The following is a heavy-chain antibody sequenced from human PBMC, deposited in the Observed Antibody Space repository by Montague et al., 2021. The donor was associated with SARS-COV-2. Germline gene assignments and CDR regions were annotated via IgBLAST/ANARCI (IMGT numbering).Heavy chain of an antibody. CDR3: AIEVGRYYDWGPDS. CDR1: GGSISSGNYY. Sequence: TLSLTCTVSGGSISSGNYYWSWIRQPAGKGLEWIGRIYTSGSSNYNLSLQSPVTISAYASKNQFSLKLISMTAAATAVYYCAIEVGRYYDWGPDSWGQGTLVAVSS. D-gene: IGHD1-26*01. V-gene: IGHV4-61*02. CDR2: IYTSGSS. J-gene: IGHJ4*02.